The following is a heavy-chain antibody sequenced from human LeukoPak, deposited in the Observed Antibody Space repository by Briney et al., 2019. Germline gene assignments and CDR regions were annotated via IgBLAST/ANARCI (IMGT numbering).Heavy chain of an antibody. D-gene: IGHD3-9*01. J-gene: IGHJ4*02. CDR3: ARGSPTYYDILTGYLYHKYYFDY. CDR1: GGSINNYY. Sequence: SETLSLTCTVSGGSINNYYWSWIRQPPGKGLEWIGYVYYSGSTNYNPSLKSRVTISVDTSKNQFSLKLNSVTTADTAVYYCARGSPTYYDILTGYLYHKYYFDYWGQGTLVTVSS. CDR2: VYYSGST. V-gene: IGHV4-59*01.